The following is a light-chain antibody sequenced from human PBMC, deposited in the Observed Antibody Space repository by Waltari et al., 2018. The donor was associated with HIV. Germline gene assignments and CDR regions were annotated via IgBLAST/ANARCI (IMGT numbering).Light chain of an antibody. V-gene: IGLV1-47*01. CDR1: SPNIGRNK. CDR3: ATWDDSLSGSV. Sequence: QSVLTQPPSASGTPGQRATISCPGSSPNIGRNKVYCYKHLPRTAPKLLIYRNNQRPSGVPDRFSGSKSGTSASLAISGLRSEDEADYYCATWDDSLSGSVFGGGTKLTVL. CDR2: RNN. J-gene: IGLJ2*01.